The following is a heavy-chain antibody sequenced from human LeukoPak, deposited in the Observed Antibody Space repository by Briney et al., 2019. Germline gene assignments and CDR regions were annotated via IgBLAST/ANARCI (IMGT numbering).Heavy chain of an antibody. CDR1: GFTFRNYG. CDR2: IWYDGSDQ. J-gene: IGHJ4*02. CDR3: ARGRGYCSSTSCYDPPGYGDPIDY. Sequence: GGSLRLSCAASGFTFRNYGIHWVRQAPGKGLEWVAVIWYDGSDQRYADSVKGRFTISRDNSKNTLYLQMNSLRAEDTAMYYCARGRGYCSSTSCYDPPGYGDPIDYWGQGTLVTVSS. V-gene: IGHV3-33*01. D-gene: IGHD2-2*01.